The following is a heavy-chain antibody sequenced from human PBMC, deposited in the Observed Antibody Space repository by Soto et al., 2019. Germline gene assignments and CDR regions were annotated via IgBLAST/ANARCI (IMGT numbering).Heavy chain of an antibody. CDR2: FDPEDGET. Sequence: AAVKVSCKVCGYTLTELSMHWVRQAPGKGLEWMGGFDPEDGETIYAQKFQGRVTMTEDTSTDTAYMELSSLRSEDTAVYYCATSGGYYDSSGYYDYWGQGTLVTVSS. D-gene: IGHD3-22*01. CDR1: GYTLTELS. J-gene: IGHJ4*02. V-gene: IGHV1-24*01. CDR3: ATSGGYYDSSGYYDY.